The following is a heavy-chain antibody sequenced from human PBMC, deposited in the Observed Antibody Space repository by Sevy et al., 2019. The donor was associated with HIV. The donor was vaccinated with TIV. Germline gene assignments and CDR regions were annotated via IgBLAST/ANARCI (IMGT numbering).Heavy chain of an antibody. CDR1: GFSFSDYY. J-gene: IGHJ4*02. D-gene: IGHD4-17*01. CDR2: ISTDDGST. V-gene: IGHV3-11*04. Sequence: GGSLRLSCAASGFSFSDYYMTWIRQAPGKGLEWVSFISTDDGSTYYADSVKGRFTISRDIAKNTLHLQMNSLRAEDTAVYYCARDLEFYDYGDYGPAFMPDYWGPGTLVTVSS. CDR3: ARDLEFYDYGDYGPAFMPDY.